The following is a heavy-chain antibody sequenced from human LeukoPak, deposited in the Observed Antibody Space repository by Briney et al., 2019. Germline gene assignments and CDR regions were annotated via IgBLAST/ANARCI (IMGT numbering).Heavy chain of an antibody. CDR3: AKSLVATISSFDY. CDR1: GYSFTSYW. J-gene: IGHJ4*02. D-gene: IGHD5-12*01. V-gene: IGHV5-51*01. CDR2: IYPGDSDT. Sequence: GESPKISCKGSGYSFTSYWIGWVRQMPGKGLEWMGIIYPGDSDTRYSPSFQGQVTISADKSISTAYLQWSRLKASDTAMYYCAKSLVATISSFDYWGQGTLVTVSS.